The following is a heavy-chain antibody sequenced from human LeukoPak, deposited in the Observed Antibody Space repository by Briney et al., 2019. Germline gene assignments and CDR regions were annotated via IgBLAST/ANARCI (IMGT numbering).Heavy chain of an antibody. V-gene: IGHV4-59*01. CDR3: ARVGAARPFWFDP. Sequence: PSETLSLTCTVSGGYISSYFWSWIRRPPGKGLECIGYIYYTGSTSYNPSLKSRVTISVDTSKNQLSLKVGSVTAADTAVYYCARVGAARPFWFDPWGQGTLVTVSS. D-gene: IGHD6-6*01. CDR1: GGYISSYF. J-gene: IGHJ5*02. CDR2: IYYTGST.